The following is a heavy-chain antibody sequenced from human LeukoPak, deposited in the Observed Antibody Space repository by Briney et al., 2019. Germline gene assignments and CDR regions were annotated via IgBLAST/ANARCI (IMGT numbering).Heavy chain of an antibody. D-gene: IGHD3-22*01. CDR2: ISISSSYM. CDR3: ARGPQKNGHSSGYPGYFDY. Sequence: GGSLRLSCAASGFTFSSYSINWVRQAPGKGLEWVSSISISSSYMYYADSVKGRFTISRDNAKISLYLQMNSLRAEDTAVYYCARGPQKNGHSSGYPGYFDYWGQGTLVTVSS. CDR1: GFTFSSYS. V-gene: IGHV3-21*01. J-gene: IGHJ4*02.